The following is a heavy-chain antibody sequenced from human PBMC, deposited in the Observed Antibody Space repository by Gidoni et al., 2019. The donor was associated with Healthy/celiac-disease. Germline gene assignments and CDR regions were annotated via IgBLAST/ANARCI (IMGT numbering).Heavy chain of an antibody. CDR1: GFTFSSYS. D-gene: IGHD6-13*01. CDR2: ISSSSSYI. Sequence: EVQLVESGGGLVKPGGSLRLSCAASGFTFSSYSMNWVRQAPGKGLEWVSSISSSSSYIYYADSVKGRFTISRDNAKNSLYLQMNSLRAEDTAVYYCARAGSSWPDPTEPAFSSYFDYWGQGTLVTVSS. J-gene: IGHJ4*02. CDR3: ARAGSSWPDPTEPAFSSYFDY. V-gene: IGHV3-21*01.